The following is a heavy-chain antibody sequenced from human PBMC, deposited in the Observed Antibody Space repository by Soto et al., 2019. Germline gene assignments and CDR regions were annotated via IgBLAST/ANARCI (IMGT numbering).Heavy chain of an antibody. CDR3: ASTLDDTLDY. J-gene: IGHJ4*02. V-gene: IGHV4-59*08. CDR2: IYYSGST. CDR1: GGSISSYY. Sequence: SETLSLTCTVSGGSISSYYWSWIRQPPGKGLEWIGYIYYSGSTNYNPSLKSRVTISVDTSKNQFSLKLSSVTAADTAVYYCASTLDDTLDYWGQGTLVTVSS. D-gene: IGHD3-22*01.